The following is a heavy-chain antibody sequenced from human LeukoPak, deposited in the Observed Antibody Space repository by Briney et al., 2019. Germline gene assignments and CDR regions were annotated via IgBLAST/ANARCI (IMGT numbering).Heavy chain of an antibody. D-gene: IGHD3-10*01. CDR2: INWNGGST. CDR1: GFTFDDYG. J-gene: IGHJ4*02. V-gene: IGHV3-20*04. Sequence: GGSLRLSCAASGFTFDDYGMSWVRQAPGKGLEWVSGINWNGGSTGYADSVKGRFTISRDNAKNSLYLQMNSLRAEDTAVYYCARDPGVPGTVRAGYFDYWGQGTLVTVSS. CDR3: ARDPGVPGTVRAGYFDY.